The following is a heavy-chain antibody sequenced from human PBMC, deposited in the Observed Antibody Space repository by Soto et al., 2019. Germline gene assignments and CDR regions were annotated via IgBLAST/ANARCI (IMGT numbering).Heavy chain of an antibody. Sequence: EVQLLESGGGLVQPGGSLRLSCAASGFTFSSYAMSSVRQAPGKGLEWVSAISGSGGSTYYADSVKGRFTISKDNSKNTRYLQMNILGAEDTAVYYCAKVTAVAGMASDCGGQGSLVTVSS. CDR3: AKVTAVAGMASDC. CDR2: ISGSGGST. J-gene: IGHJ4*02. V-gene: IGHV3-23*01. CDR1: GFTFSSYA. D-gene: IGHD6-19*01.